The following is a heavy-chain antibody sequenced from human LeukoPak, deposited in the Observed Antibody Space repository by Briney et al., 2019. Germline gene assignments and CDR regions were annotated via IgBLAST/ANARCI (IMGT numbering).Heavy chain of an antibody. D-gene: IGHD2/OR15-2a*01. Sequence: PGGSLRLSCAASGFTFSSYAMHWVRQAPGKGLEWVSVIYSGGSTYYADSVKGRFTISRDNSKNTLYLQMNSLRAEDTAVYYCASQGTTMMTTYYYWGQGTLVTVSS. J-gene: IGHJ4*02. CDR2: IYSGGST. CDR1: GFTFSSYA. V-gene: IGHV3-53*01. CDR3: ASQGTTMMTTYYY.